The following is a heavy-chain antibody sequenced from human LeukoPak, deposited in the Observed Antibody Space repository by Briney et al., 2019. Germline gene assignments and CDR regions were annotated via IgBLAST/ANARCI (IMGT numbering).Heavy chain of an antibody. CDR2: ISTSSSYI. Sequence: PGGSLRLSCVASGFTFSGSTMNWVRQAPGKGLEWVSFISTSSSYIYYADSVRGRFTISRDNAKNSLYLQMNSLRAEDTAVYYCARQQWLDGAYYFDYWGQGTLVTVSS. CDR3: ARQQWLDGAYYFDY. D-gene: IGHD6-19*01. J-gene: IGHJ4*02. V-gene: IGHV3-21*01. CDR1: GFTFSGST.